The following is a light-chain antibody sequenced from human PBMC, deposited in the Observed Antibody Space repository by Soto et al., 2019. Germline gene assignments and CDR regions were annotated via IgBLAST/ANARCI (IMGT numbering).Light chain of an antibody. CDR2: EVT. CDR3: CSYAGSSSSI. Sequence: QSVLTQPASVSGSPGQSITTSCSGTSSDVGTYNLVSWYQQYPGKAPRLMIYEVTKRPSGVSNRFSGSKSGNTASLTISGLQSEDEADYYCCSYAGSSSSIFGTGTKATV. J-gene: IGLJ1*01. CDR1: SSDVGTYNL. V-gene: IGLV2-23*02.